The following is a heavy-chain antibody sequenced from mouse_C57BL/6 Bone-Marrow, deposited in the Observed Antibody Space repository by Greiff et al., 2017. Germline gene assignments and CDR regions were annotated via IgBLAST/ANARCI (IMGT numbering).Heavy chain of an antibody. CDR3: AREGRPYCGSSRCYFDY. V-gene: IGHV1-50*01. CDR2: IDPSDSYT. Sequence: QVQLQQPGAELVKPGASVKLSCKASGYTFTSYWMQWVKQRPGQGLEWIGEIDPSDSYTNYNQKFKGKATLTVDTSSSTAYMQLSSLTSEDSAVYYCAREGRPYCGSSRCYFDYWGQGTTPTGSS. J-gene: IGHJ2*01. CDR1: GYTFTSYW. D-gene: IGHD1-1*01.